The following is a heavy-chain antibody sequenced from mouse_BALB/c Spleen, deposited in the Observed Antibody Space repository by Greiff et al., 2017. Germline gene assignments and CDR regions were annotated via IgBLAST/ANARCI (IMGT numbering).Heavy chain of an antibody. J-gene: IGHJ4*01. CDR1: GYTFTSYW. CDR3: AREWGNYRPYYAMDY. V-gene: IGHV1-7*01. Sequence: QVQLQQSGAELAKPGASVKMSCKASGYTFTSYWMHWVKQRPGQGLEWIGYINPSTGYTEYNQKFKDKATLTADKSSSTAYMQLSSLTSEDSAVYYCAREWGNYRPYYAMDYWGQGTSVTVSS. CDR2: INPSTGYT. D-gene: IGHD2-1*01.